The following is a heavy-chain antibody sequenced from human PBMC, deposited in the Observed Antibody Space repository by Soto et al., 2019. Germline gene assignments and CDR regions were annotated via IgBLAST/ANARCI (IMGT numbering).Heavy chain of an antibody. CDR3: ARVNRGAFDH. CDR2: IFYTGST. V-gene: IGHV4-59*01. J-gene: IGHJ4*02. CDR1: GGSIHDYY. Sequence: QVQLQESGPGLVTPSQTLSLTCTVSGGSIHDYYWVWIRQPPGKGLEWIGSIFYTGSTDYNPSLKSRVTLSLATSKNQFSLNLSSVTAADTAVYYCARVNRGAFDHWGQGALVTVSS.